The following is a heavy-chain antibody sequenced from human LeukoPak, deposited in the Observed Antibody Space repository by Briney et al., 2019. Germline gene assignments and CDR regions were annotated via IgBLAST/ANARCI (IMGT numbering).Heavy chain of an antibody. CDR2: INHSGST. V-gene: IGHV4-34*01. CDR1: GGSFSSYY. Sequence: SETLSLTCAVYGGSFSSYYWSWIRQPPGKGLEWIGEINHSGSTNYNPSLKSRVTISVDTSKNQFSLKLSSVTAADTAVYYCARSHSAARVIDYWGQGTLVTVSS. CDR3: ARSHSAARVIDY. J-gene: IGHJ4*02. D-gene: IGHD6-6*01.